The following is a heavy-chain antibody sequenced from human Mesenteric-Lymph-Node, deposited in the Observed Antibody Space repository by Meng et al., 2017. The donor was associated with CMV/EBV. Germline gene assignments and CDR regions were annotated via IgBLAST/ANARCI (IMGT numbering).Heavy chain of an antibody. Sequence: SVKVSCKASGGTFSSYAISWVRQAPGQGLEWMGGIIPIFGTANYAQKFQGRVTITTDESTSTAYMELSSLRSEDTAVYYCARGVGIDDFWSGYYNGWFDPWDQGTRVTVSS. CDR1: GGTFSSYA. D-gene: IGHD3-3*01. CDR3: ARGVGIDDFWSGYYNGWFDP. CDR2: IIPIFGTA. V-gene: IGHV1-69*05. J-gene: IGHJ5*02.